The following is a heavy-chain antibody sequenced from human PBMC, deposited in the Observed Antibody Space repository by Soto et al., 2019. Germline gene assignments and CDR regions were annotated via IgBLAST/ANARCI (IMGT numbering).Heavy chain of an antibody. Sequence: QVHLVQEGAQVKKPGASVKVSCTASGYDFNIYDIHWVRQSTGQGLEWMGWMTPKRETPGYAPKFWGRFTMTRDTSRSAVYMELSSLVSEDTAVYVCERGGHCVWSGETYYYAVDVWGQGTKVTVSS. V-gene: IGHV1-8*01. D-gene: IGHD3-3*01. CDR2: MTPKRETP. J-gene: IGHJ6*02. CDR1: GYDFNIYD. CDR3: ERGGHCVWSGETYYYAVDV.